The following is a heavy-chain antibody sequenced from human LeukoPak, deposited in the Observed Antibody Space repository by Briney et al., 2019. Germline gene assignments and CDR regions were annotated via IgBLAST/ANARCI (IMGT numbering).Heavy chain of an antibody. D-gene: IGHD2-2*01. CDR3: AKENVEGPAAMFDY. Sequence: TGGSLRLSCVASGFTFSSYWMHWVRQDPRKGLVWVSRINGDGRNINYADSVRGRFTISRDNSKNTLYLQMNSLRAEDTAVYYCAKENVEGPAAMFDYWGQGTLVTVSS. CDR1: GFTFSSYW. CDR2: INGDGRNI. V-gene: IGHV3-74*01. J-gene: IGHJ4*02.